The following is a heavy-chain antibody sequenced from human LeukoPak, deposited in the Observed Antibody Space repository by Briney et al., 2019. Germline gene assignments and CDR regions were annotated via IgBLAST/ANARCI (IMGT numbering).Heavy chain of an antibody. V-gene: IGHV4-59*01. CDR1: GGSISSYY. J-gene: IGHJ5*02. CDR2: IYYSGST. CDR3: ARDVRARTYSGYENWFDP. Sequence: SETLSLTCTVSGGSISSYYWSWIRQPPGKGLEWIGYIYYSGSTNYNPSLKSRVTISVDTSKNQFSLKLSSVTGADTAVYYCARDVRARTYSGYENWFDPWGQGTLVTVSS. D-gene: IGHD5-12*01.